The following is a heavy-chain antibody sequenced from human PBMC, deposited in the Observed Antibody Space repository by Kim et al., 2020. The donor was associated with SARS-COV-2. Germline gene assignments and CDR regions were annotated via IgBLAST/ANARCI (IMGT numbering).Heavy chain of an antibody. CDR2: IYYSGST. D-gene: IGHD2-21*01. V-gene: IGHV4-39*07. CDR1: GGSISSSSYY. CDR3: ASRSGASGRILCRPVWRCLLDV. Sequence: SETLSLTCTVSGGSISSSSYYWGWIRQPPGKGLEWIGSIYYSGSTYYNPSLKSRVTISVDTSKNQFSLKLSSVTAADTAVYYCASRSGASGRILCRPVWRCLLDVWGQGTTVTVSS. J-gene: IGHJ6*02.